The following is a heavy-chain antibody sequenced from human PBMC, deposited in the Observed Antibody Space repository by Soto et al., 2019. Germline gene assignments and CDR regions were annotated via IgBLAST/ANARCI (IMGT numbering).Heavy chain of an antibody. V-gene: IGHV3-23*01. CDR3: AKDSRLVVVAANHNFDY. CDR2: ISGSGGST. D-gene: IGHD2-15*01. Sequence: EVQLLESGGGLVQPGGSLRLSCAASGFTFSSYAMSWVREAPGKGLEWVSAISGSGGSTYYADSVKGRLTISRDDSKHTLYVHMNSLRAEDTAVYYCAKDSRLVVVAANHNFDYWGQGTLVTVSS. J-gene: IGHJ4*02. CDR1: GFTFSSYA.